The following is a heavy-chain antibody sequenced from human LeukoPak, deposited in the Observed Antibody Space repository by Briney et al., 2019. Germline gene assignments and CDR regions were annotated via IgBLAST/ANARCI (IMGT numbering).Heavy chain of an antibody. CDR3: ARDRLRWRNYWFDP. D-gene: IGHD4-23*01. J-gene: IGHJ5*02. V-gene: IGHV3-48*04. CDR2: ISSSSSTI. CDR1: GFTFSSYS. Sequence: GGSLRLSCAASGFTFSSYSMNWVRQAPGKGLEWVSYISSSSSTIYYADSVKGRFTISRDNAKNSLYLQMNSLRAEDTAVYYCARDRLRWRNYWFDPWGQGTLVTVSS.